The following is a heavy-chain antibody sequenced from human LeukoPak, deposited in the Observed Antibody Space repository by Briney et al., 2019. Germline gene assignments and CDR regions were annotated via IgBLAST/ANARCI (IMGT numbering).Heavy chain of an antibody. CDR1: GYTFTSYG. CDR3: ARGDTAFSPYYFDY. Sequence: ASVKVSCKASGYTFTSYGIGWVRQAPGQGLEWMGWISAYNGNTNYAQKLQGRVTMTTDTSTSTAYMELRSLRSDDTAVYYCARGDTAFSPYYFDYWGQGTLVTVSS. V-gene: IGHV1-18*01. CDR2: ISAYNGNT. D-gene: IGHD5-18*01. J-gene: IGHJ4*02.